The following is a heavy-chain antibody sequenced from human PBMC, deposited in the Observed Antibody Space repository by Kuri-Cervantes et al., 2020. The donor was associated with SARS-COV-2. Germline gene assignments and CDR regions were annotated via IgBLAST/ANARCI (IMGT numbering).Heavy chain of an antibody. CDR3: ARDRHYYDSSGYYYPDYWYFDL. J-gene: IGHJ2*01. Sequence: ASVKVSCKASGYTFTSYAMNWVRQAPGQGLEWMGWINTNTGNPTYAQGFTGRFVFSLDTSVSTAYLQISSLKAEDTAVYYCARDRHYYDSSGYYYPDYWYFDLWGRGNLVNVSS. CDR2: INTNTGNP. CDR1: GYTFTSYA. D-gene: IGHD3-22*01. V-gene: IGHV7-4-1*02.